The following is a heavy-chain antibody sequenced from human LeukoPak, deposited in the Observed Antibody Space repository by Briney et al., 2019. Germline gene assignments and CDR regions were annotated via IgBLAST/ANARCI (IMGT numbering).Heavy chain of an antibody. V-gene: IGHV1-69*04. D-gene: IGHD2-21*02. CDR2: IIPIFGIA. CDR3: ARLNSDCGGDCYYDY. Sequence: SVTVSCKASGGTFSSYAISWVRQAPGQGLEWMGRIIPIFGIANYAQKFQGRVTITADKSTSTAYMELSSLRSEDTAVYYCARLNSDCGGDCYYDYWGQGTLVTVSS. J-gene: IGHJ4*02. CDR1: GGTFSSYA.